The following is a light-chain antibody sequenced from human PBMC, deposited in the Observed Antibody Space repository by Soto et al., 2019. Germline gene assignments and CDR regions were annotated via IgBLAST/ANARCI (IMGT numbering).Light chain of an antibody. Sequence: EIMMTQSPATLSVSPGERATLSCRASQSVSNNLAWYQQKPGQAPKLLIYYASTRATGIPARFSGSGSGTEFTLTISSLQSEDFALYYCQQYNNWPPITFGQGTRLEIK. CDR3: QQYNNWPPIT. CDR1: QSVSNN. CDR2: YAS. J-gene: IGKJ5*01. V-gene: IGKV3-15*01.